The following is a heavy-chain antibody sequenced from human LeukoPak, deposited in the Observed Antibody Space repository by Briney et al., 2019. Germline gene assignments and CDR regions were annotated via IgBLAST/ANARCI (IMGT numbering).Heavy chain of an antibody. CDR3: ASSGWSDY. Sequence: TSETLSLTYAVYCGSFSGYYWSWIRQPPGKGLEWIGEINHSGSTNYNPSLKSRVTISVDTSKNQFSLKLSSVTAADTAVYYCASSGWSDYWGQGTLVTVSS. CDR1: CGSFSGYY. J-gene: IGHJ4*02. D-gene: IGHD6-19*01. CDR2: INHSGST. V-gene: IGHV4-34*01.